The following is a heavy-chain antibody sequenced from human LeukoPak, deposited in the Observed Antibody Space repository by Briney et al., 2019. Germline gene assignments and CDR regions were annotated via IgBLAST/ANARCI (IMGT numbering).Heavy chain of an antibody. J-gene: IGHJ4*02. V-gene: IGHV4-34*01. D-gene: IGHD5-18*01. Sequence: SETLSLTCAVYGGSFSGYYWSWVRQPPGKGLEWIGEINRSGSSNYNPSLKSRVTISVDTSKNQFSLKLSSVTAADTAVYYCARRGQLWFFRWGQGTLVTVSS. CDR2: INRSGSS. CDR1: GGSFSGYY. CDR3: ARRGQLWFFR.